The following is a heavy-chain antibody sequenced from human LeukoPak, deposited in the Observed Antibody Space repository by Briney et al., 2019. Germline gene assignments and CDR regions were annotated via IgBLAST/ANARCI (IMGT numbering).Heavy chain of an antibody. CDR2: IKQDGSEK. CDR1: GFTFSSYW. V-gene: IGHV3-7*01. CDR3: ARGGKHYYDSSGIFDY. D-gene: IGHD3-22*01. J-gene: IGHJ4*02. Sequence: GGSQRLSCAASGFTFSSYWMSWVRQAPGKGLEWVANIKQDGSEKYYVDSVKGRFTISRDNAKNTLYLQMNSLRAEDTAVYYCARGGKHYYDSSGIFDYWGQGTLVTVSS.